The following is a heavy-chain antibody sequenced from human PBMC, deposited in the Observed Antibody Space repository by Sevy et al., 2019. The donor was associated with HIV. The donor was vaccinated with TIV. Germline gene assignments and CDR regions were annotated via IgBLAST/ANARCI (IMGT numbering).Heavy chain of an antibody. J-gene: IGHJ4*02. CDR1: GFSFSSYS. CDR2: ISSSSGTI. D-gene: IGHD7-27*01. CDR3: ARDDHWAFDY. V-gene: IGHV3-48*01. Sequence: GGSLRLSCVTSGFSFSSYSMNWVCQAPGKGLEWVSYISSSSGTIRYADSVKGRLTISRDNAKNSLFLQMNSLRAEDTAVYYCARDDHWAFDYWGQGALVTVSS.